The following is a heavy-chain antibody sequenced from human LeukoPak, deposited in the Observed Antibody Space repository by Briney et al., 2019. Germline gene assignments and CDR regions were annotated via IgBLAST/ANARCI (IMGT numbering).Heavy chain of an antibody. CDR1: GGTFSSYA. CDR2: INPNSGGT. Sequence: ASVKVSCKASGGTFSSYAISWVRQAPGQGLEWMGWINPNSGGTNYAQKFQGWVTMTRDTSISTAYMELSRLRSDDTAVYYCARELAAAGQFDYWGQGTLVTVSS. J-gene: IGHJ4*02. V-gene: IGHV1-2*04. D-gene: IGHD6-13*01. CDR3: ARELAAAGQFDY.